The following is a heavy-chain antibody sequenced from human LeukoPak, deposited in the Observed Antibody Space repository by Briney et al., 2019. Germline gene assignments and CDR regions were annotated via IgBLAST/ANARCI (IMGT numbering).Heavy chain of an antibody. V-gene: IGHV3-30*04. CDR1: GFTFSSFA. J-gene: IGHJ4*02. D-gene: IGHD6-19*01. Sequence: GGSLRLSCEASGFTFSSFAMHWVRQAPGKELDWVAFISYDGSNKYYADSVKGRFTISRDNSKNTLYLQINSLRAEDTAVYYCARAISSGFYGAPDYWGQGTLVTVSS. CDR2: ISYDGSNK. CDR3: ARAISSGFYGAPDY.